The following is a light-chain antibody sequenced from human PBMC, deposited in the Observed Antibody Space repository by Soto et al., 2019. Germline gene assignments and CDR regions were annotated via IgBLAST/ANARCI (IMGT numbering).Light chain of an antibody. V-gene: IGLV2-11*01. CDR3: GSDAGSYTWG. CDR2: EVS. Sequence: QSALTQPRAVSGSPGQSVTFSCTGPSNAVGNDHYVSWYQQHPGKAPKLTIYEVSKRPSGVPDRFSGSKSGSTASLTISGHQGEDEADYYGGSDAGSYTWGFGGGTKLTVL. CDR1: SNAVGNDHY. J-gene: IGLJ3*02.